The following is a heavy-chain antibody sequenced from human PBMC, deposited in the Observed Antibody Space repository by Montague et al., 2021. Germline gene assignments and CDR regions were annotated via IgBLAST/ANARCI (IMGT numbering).Heavy chain of an antibody. D-gene: IGHD6-13*01. Sequence: QSGAEVKKPGESLRISCKASGYSFAPYWIGWVRQMPGKGLEWMGIIFPDDSDTKYSPSFQGQVNIPADKSISTAYLQWTSLKASDSAMYYCARRSSTWPLYYFDYWGQGTLVIVSS. CDR3: ARRSSTWPLYYFDY. CDR2: IFPDDSDT. J-gene: IGHJ4*02. V-gene: IGHV5-51*01. CDR1: GYSFAPYW.